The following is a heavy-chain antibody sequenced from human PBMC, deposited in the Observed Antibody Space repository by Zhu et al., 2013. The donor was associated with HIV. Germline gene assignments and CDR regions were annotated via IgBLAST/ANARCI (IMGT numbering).Heavy chain of an antibody. CDR2: IIPIFGTA. Sequence: QVQLVQSGAEVKKPGSSVKVSCKASGGTFSSYAISWVRQAPGQGLEWMGGIIPIFGTANYAQKFQGRVTITADESTSTAYMELSSLRSEDTAVYYCASLNSSSSSRMRTFNYYYGMDVWGRRDRRSPSP. D-gene: IGHD6-6*01. CDR3: ASLNSSSSSRMRTFNYYYGMDV. J-gene: IGHJ6*02. V-gene: IGHV1-69*01. CDR1: GGTFSSYA.